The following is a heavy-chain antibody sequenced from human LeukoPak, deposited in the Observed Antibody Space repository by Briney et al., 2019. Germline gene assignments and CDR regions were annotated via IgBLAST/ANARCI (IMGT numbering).Heavy chain of an antibody. J-gene: IGHJ4*02. Sequence: GGFLRLSCAASGFIFSSYEMNWVRQAPGKGLEWVSYISSSGLTIYYADSVKGRFTISRDNAKNSLYLQMNSLRAEDTAVYYCARDYPFFDSWGQGTLVTVSS. V-gene: IGHV3-48*03. CDR3: ARDYPFFDS. CDR1: GFIFSSYE. CDR2: ISSSGLTI. D-gene: IGHD3-16*02.